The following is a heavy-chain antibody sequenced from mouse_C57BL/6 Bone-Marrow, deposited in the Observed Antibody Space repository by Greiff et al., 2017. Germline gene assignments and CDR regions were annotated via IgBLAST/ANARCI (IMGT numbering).Heavy chain of an antibody. CDR3: TAYSCDWYFDV. J-gene: IGHJ1*03. CDR1: GFNIKDDY. D-gene: IGHD2-12*01. CDR2: IDPENGDT. Sequence: EVQLVESGAELVRPGASVKLSCTASGFNIKDDYMHWVKQRPEQGLEWIGWIDPENGDTEYASKFQGKATITADTSSNTAYLQLSSLTSEDTAVYYCTAYSCDWYFDVGGTGTTVTVSA. V-gene: IGHV14-4*01.